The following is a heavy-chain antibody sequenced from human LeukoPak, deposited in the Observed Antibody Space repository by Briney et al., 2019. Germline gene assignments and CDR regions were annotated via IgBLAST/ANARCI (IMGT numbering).Heavy chain of an antibody. CDR3: ARVYCSSTSCYGCVCEDY. J-gene: IGHJ4*02. Sequence: GGSLRLSCAASGFTFSSYEMNWVRQAPGKGLEWVAVISYDGSNKYYADSVKGRFTISRDNSKNTLYLQMNSLRAEDTAVYCCARVYCSSTSCYGCVCEDYWGQGTLVTVSS. D-gene: IGHD2-2*01. V-gene: IGHV3-30*04. CDR2: ISYDGSNK. CDR1: GFTFSSYE.